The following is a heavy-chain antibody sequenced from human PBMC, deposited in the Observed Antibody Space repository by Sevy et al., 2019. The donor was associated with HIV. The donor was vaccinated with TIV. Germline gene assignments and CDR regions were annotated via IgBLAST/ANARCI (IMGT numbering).Heavy chain of an antibody. CDR1: GFTFDDYT. D-gene: IGHD2-2*01. J-gene: IGHJ4*02. CDR3: AKVAGGCSSTSCYDVGQYYFDY. Sequence: GGSLRLSCAASGFTFDDYTMHWARQAPGKGLEWVSLISWDGGSTYYADSVKGRFTISRDNSKNSLYLQMNSLRTEDTALYYCAKVAGGCSSTSCYDVGQYYFDYWGQGTLVTVSS. V-gene: IGHV3-43*01. CDR2: ISWDGGST.